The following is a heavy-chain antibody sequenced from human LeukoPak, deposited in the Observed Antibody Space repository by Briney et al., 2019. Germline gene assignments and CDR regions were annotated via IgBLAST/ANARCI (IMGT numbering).Heavy chain of an antibody. CDR3: AKTDYGDY. V-gene: IGHV3-23*01. CDR1: GFTLSNYA. CDR2: ISGSGDST. Sequence: GGSLRLSCAVAGFTLSNYAMNWVRQAPGKGLEWVSCISGSGDSTYYADSVKGRFTISRDNSKNTLYLQMNSLRAEDTAVYYCAKTDYGDYWGQGTVVTVSS. J-gene: IGHJ4*02.